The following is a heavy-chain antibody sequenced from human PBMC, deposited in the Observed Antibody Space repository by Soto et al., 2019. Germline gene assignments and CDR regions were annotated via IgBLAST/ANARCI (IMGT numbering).Heavy chain of an antibody. CDR2: FHPEDGET. CDR1: GYTLTELS. J-gene: IGHJ4*02. Sequence: QVQLVQSGADVKKPGASVKVSCKVSGYTLTELSIHWVRQAPGKGLEWMGGFHPEDGETIYAQKFQGRVTMTEDTSTDTAYMELSGPRSEDTAVYYCATGGSIDIVLVPAAMHYFDYWGQGTLVTVSS. D-gene: IGHD2-2*01. CDR3: ATGGSIDIVLVPAAMHYFDY. V-gene: IGHV1-24*01.